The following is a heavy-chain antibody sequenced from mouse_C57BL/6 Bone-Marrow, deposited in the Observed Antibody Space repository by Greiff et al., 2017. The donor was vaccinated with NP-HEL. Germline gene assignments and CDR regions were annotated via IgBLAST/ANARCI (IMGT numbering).Heavy chain of an antibody. V-gene: IGHV5-4*01. CDR1: GFTFSSYA. J-gene: IGHJ2*01. CDR2: ISDGGSYT. CDR3: ARDGLTTAPEYFDY. D-gene: IGHD1-2*01. Sequence: EVHLVESGGGLVKPGGSLKLSCAASGFTFSSYAMSWVRQTPEKRLEWVATISDGGSYTYYPDNVKGRFTISRDNAKNNQYLQMSHLKSEDTAMYYCARDGLTTAPEYFDYWGQGTTLTVSS.